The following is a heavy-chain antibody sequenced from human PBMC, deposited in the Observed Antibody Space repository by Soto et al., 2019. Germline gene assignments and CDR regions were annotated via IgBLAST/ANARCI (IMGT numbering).Heavy chain of an antibody. J-gene: IGHJ5*02. V-gene: IGHV4-31*03. CDR2: IYYSGST. CDR3: AGAPTLVRGVLGWFDP. CDR1: GGSISSGGYY. D-gene: IGHD3-10*01. Sequence: SETLSLTCTVSGGSISSGGYYWSWIRQHPGKGLEWIGYIYYSGSTYYNPSLKSRVTISVDTSKNQFSLKLSSVTAADTAVYYCAGAPTLVRGVLGWFDPWGQGTLVTVYS.